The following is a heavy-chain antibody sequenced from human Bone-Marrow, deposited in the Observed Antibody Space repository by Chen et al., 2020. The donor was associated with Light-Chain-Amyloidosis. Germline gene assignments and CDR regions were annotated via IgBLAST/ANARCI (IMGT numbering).Heavy chain of an antibody. Sequence: QVQLQESGPGLVKPSQTLSLTCTVSGGSIRSDNYYWSWIRQPAGKGLEWIWHIYISRNTNYNPSLKSRVTISLDTSKNQFSLNLSSVTAADTTVYYCARSYSGYFDYWGQGTQVTVSS. V-gene: IGHV4-61*02. CDR1: GGSIRSDNYY. D-gene: IGHD5-12*01. CDR3: ARSYSGYFDY. J-gene: IGHJ4*02. CDR2: IYISRNT.